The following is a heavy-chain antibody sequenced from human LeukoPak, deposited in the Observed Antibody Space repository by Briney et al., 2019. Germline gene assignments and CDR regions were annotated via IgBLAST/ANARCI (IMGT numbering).Heavy chain of an antibody. CDR2: IYYSGTT. J-gene: IGHJ5*02. CDR3: ARDRAMPTAPGYSFDP. CDR1: GDSITTYF. D-gene: IGHD2-2*01. V-gene: IGHV4-59*01. Sequence: TSETLSLTCTVSGDSITTYFWSWIRQPPGKGLEWIGYIYYSGTTNYNPSLKSRVTISVDTSKSQVSLKLSSVTAADTAVYYCARDRAMPTAPGYSFDPWGQGTLVTVSS.